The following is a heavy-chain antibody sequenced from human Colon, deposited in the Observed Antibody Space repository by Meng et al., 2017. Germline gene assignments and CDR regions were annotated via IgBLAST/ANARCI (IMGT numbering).Heavy chain of an antibody. Sequence: VQLQVQGPGLWKPSQTMSLTCTGSGGSISSGGFYWSWIRQHPGKGLEWIGYIYYSGSTYYNPSLRSRVAISIDTSKNQFSLKLTSVTAADTAVYFCARTNYGDYNWFDPWGQGTLVTVSS. CDR2: IYYSGST. CDR3: ARTNYGDYNWFDP. CDR1: GGSISSGGFY. D-gene: IGHD4-17*01. J-gene: IGHJ5*02. V-gene: IGHV4-31*03.